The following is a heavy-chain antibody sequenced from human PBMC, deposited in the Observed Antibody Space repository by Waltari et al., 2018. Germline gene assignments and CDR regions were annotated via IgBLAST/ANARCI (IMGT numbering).Heavy chain of an antibody. CDR2: IKPKEDGT. D-gene: IGHD3-10*01. J-gene: IGHJ6*02. V-gene: IGHV1-46*01. Sequence: QARLVQSESAVKKPGTTVRISCRASGYTFSNSFIHWIREAPGQGLEWLGVIKPKEDGTTCSGKFQGRVTMTTDLSANTVHLELSGLESKDTAVYYCARVSHYLLSSETYLDSGLDVWGQGTSVIVSS. CDR1: GYTFSNSF. CDR3: ARVSHYLLSSETYLDSGLDV.